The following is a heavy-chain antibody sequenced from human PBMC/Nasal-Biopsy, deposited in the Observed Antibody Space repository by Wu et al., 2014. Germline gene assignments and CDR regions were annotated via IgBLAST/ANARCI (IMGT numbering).Heavy chain of an antibody. V-gene: IGHV3-48*02. CDR3: ARRATVFGVAYYFDI. D-gene: IGHD3-3*01. CDR1: GFTFSNHG. Sequence: LRLSCAGYGFTFSNHGMHWVRQAPGKRLEWISYITPTGGTVYYADSVKGRFTISRDNVRKSLYLQMDSLRDEDTAVYFCARRATVFGVAYYFDIWGQGTQVTVSS. CDR2: ITPTGGTV. J-gene: IGHJ4*02.